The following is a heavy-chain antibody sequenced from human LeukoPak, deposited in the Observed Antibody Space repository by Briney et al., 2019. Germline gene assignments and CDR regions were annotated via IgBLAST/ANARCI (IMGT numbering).Heavy chain of an antibody. Sequence: GGSLRLSCAASGFTFSSYSMNWVRQAPGKGLEWVSSISSSSSYIYYADSVKGRFTISRDNAKNSLYLQMNSLRAEDTAVYYCARDYRSSAAFDIWGQGTMVTVSS. CDR3: ARDYRSSAAFDI. D-gene: IGHD6-6*01. CDR1: GFTFSSYS. CDR2: ISSSSSYI. V-gene: IGHV3-21*01. J-gene: IGHJ3*02.